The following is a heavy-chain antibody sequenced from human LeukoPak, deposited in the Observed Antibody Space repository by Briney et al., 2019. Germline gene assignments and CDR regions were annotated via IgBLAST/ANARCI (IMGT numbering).Heavy chain of an antibody. Sequence: YXXGWIRQPPGKXXXXXGSIYHSGSTYYNPSLKXRVTISVDTSKNQFSLKVSSVTAGDTAVYYCXXXXXXXXXXXXXXXXIWGQGXXXTVSS. CDR2: IYHSGST. CDR3: XXXXXXXXXXXXXXXXI. J-gene: IGHJ3*02. V-gene: IGHV4-38-2*01. CDR1: YX.